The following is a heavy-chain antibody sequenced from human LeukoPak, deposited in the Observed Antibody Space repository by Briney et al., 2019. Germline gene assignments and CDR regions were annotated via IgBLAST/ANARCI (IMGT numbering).Heavy chain of an antibody. V-gene: IGHV1-69*04. J-gene: IGHJ4*02. CDR3: ARGSGRQYITYSV. CDR2: IIPILGIA. Sequence: SVKVSCKASGGTFSSYAISWVRQAPGQGLEWMGRIIPILGIANYAQKFQGRVTITADKSTITAYMELSGLRSEDTGVYYCARGSGRQYITYSVWGQGTLVTVSS. D-gene: IGHD2-15*01. CDR1: GGTFSSYA.